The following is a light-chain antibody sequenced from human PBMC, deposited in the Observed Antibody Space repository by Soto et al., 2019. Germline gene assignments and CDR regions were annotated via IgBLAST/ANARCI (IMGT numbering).Light chain of an antibody. Sequence: DTHITQSPSSLSASVGDRVSITCRASHSISSYLNWYQQKPGKAPKLLIYAASSLQSGVPSRFSGSGSGTDFTLTISSLQPEDFATYYCQQSYSTPRTFGQGTKVDIK. CDR3: QQSYSTPRT. CDR2: AAS. V-gene: IGKV1-39*01. J-gene: IGKJ1*01. CDR1: HSISSY.